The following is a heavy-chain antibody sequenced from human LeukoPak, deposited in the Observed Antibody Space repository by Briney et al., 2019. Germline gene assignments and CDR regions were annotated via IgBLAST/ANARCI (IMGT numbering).Heavy chain of an antibody. V-gene: IGHV3-30*03. Sequence: GGSLRLSCAASGVSLTSNGMHWVRQAPGKGLEWMAFISHDGNKKYYADSVKGRFTASRDISKGTLFLQMDSLRRDDTAVYYCARDIRVRYMPMVRAVEYYQYHAMDVWGQGTTVTVYS. CDR1: GVSLTSNG. D-gene: IGHD3-10*01. CDR2: ISHDGNKK. J-gene: IGHJ6*02. CDR3: ARDIRVRYMPMVRAVEYYQYHAMDV.